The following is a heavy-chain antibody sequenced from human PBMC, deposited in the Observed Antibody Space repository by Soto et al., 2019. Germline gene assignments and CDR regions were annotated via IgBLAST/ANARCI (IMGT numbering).Heavy chain of an antibody. Sequence: QLQLQESGPGLVKPSETLSLTCTVSGGSISRSNYYWGWIRQPPGKGLEWIGTTFYSGNTYYNPSLKSRVTISVDTSKNQFSLKLSSVTAADTAVYYCAGTYYDYSGYSCGQGTLVTVSS. CDR3: AGTYYDYSGYS. D-gene: IGHD3-22*01. J-gene: IGHJ5*02. V-gene: IGHV4-39*01. CDR1: GGSISRSNYY. CDR2: TFYSGNT.